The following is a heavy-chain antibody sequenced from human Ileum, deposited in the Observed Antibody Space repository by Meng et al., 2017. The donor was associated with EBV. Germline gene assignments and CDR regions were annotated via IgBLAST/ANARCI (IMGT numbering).Heavy chain of an antibody. CDR1: GDSISNSDYY. V-gene: IGHV4-39*07. CDR3: ARDPAYPRGLFDS. J-gene: IGHJ4*02. CDR2: IYRSGST. D-gene: IGHD3-10*01. Sequence: QLQRQEPGPELVKPSETLSLTCTVPGDSISNSDYYWDWIRQSPGKGLEWIASIYRSGSTYYDPSLKSRVTISLDTSKNQFSLKLSSVTAADTAVYYCARDPAYPRGLFDSWGQGTLVTVSS.